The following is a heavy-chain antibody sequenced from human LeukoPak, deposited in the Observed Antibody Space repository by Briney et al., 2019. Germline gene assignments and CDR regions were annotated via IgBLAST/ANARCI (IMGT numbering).Heavy chain of an antibody. CDR1: GGTFSSYA. Sequence: ASVKVSCKGSGGTFSSYAISWVRQAPGQGLEWMGRIIPILGIANYAQKFQGRVTITADKSTSTAYMELSSLRSEDTAVYYCVRSINSGSYWGTADYWGQGTLVTVSS. J-gene: IGHJ4*02. CDR3: VRSINSGSYWGTADY. V-gene: IGHV1-69*04. D-gene: IGHD1-26*01. CDR2: IIPILGIA.